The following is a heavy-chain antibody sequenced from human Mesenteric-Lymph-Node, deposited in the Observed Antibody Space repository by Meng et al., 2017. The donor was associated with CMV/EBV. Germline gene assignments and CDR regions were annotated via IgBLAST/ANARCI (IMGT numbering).Heavy chain of an antibody. CDR1: GGSISSYY. Sequence: CTVSGGSISSYYWSWSRQPPGKGLEWIGYIYYSGSTNYNPSLKSRVTISVDTSKNQFSLKLSSVTAADTAVYYCARHSMGYGDYYFDYWGQGTLVTVSS. J-gene: IGHJ4*02. CDR3: ARHSMGYGDYYFDY. D-gene: IGHD4-17*01. CDR2: IYYSGST. V-gene: IGHV4-59*08.